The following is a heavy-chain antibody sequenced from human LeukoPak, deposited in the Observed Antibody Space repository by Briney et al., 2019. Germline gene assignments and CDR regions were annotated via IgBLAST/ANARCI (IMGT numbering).Heavy chain of an antibody. CDR3: ARSPHILTGEKFDY. CDR2: ISSSSYI. D-gene: IGHD3-9*01. J-gene: IGHJ4*02. CDR1: GFTFNTYN. Sequence: GGSLRLSCAGSGFTFNTYNMNWVRQAPGKALEWVSSISSSSYIYYADSVKGRFTISRDNAKNSLYLQMNSLRAEDTAVYYCARSPHILTGEKFDYWGQGTRVTVSS. V-gene: IGHV3-21*01.